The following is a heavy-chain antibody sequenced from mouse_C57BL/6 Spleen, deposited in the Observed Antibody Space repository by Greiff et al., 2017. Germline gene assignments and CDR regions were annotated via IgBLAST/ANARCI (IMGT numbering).Heavy chain of an antibody. J-gene: IGHJ2*01. Sequence: VQLQQSGPGLVKPSQSLSLTCSVTGYSITSGYYWNWIRQFPGNKLEWMGYLSYDVSNNSNPSLKNRISITRDTSKNQFFLKLNSVTTEDTATYYCARASNFFFDYWGQGTTLTVSS. CDR1: GYSITSGYY. CDR3: ARASNFFFDY. D-gene: IGHD2-5*01. CDR2: LSYDVSN. V-gene: IGHV3-6*01.